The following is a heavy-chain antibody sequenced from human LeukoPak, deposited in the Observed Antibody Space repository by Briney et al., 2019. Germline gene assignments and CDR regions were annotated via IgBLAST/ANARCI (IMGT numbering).Heavy chain of an antibody. CDR1: GFTFSNYN. Sequence: GSLRLSCAASGFTFSNYNMNWIRQPPGKGLEWIGDVNHSGSTNYNPSLKSRVTISVDTSKNQFSLKLSSVTAADTAVYHCARVLSIVVVPGATFWFDPWGQGTLVTVSS. CDR2: VNHSGST. J-gene: IGHJ5*02. D-gene: IGHD2-2*01. V-gene: IGHV4-34*01. CDR3: ARVLSIVVVPGATFWFDP.